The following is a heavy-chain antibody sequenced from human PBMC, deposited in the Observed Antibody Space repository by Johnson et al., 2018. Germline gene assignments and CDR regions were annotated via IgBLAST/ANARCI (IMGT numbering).Heavy chain of an antibody. CDR2: TYYRSKWSS. CDR3: ARAMSLTASNWFDP. D-gene: IGHD2-21*02. CDR1: GDSVSSNSAT. Sequence: QVQLVQSGPGLVKPSQTLSLTCAISGDSVSSNSATWNWIRQSPSRGLEWLGRTYYRSKWSSDYAASVKSRITISPDTSNNQFSLQLNSVTPDDTAVYYCARAMSLTASNWFDPWGQGTLVTVSS. J-gene: IGHJ5*02. V-gene: IGHV6-1*01.